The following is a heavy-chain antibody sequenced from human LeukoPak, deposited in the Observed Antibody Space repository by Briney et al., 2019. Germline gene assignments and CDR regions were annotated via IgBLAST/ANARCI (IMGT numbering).Heavy chain of an antibody. J-gene: IGHJ4*02. CDR3: ARSTSQGFDY. CDR2: FKTDGSTT. Sequence: GGSLRLSCAASGFTFNSYWMHWVRQAPEKGLVWVSLFKTDGSTTRYADSVKGRFTISRDNAKNTLYLQMNSLRAEDTAVYYCARSTSQGFDYWGQGTPVIVSS. V-gene: IGHV3-74*01. CDR1: GFTFNSYW.